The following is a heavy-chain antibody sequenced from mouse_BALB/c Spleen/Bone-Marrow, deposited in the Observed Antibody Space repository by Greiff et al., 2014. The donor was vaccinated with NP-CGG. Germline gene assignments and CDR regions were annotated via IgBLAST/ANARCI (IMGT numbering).Heavy chain of an antibody. D-gene: IGHD6-5*01. CDR3: ASMRSYAMDY. CDR1: GYTLTNYW. J-gene: IGHJ4*01. CDR2: TYPGGGYT. V-gene: IGHV1-63*02. Sequence: QVQLQQSGAELVRPGTSVKISCKASGYTLTNYWLGWVKQRPGHGLEWIGDTYPGGGYTNYNEKFKGKATLTADTSSSTAYMQLSSLTSEDSAVYFCASMRSYAMDYWGQGTSVTVSS.